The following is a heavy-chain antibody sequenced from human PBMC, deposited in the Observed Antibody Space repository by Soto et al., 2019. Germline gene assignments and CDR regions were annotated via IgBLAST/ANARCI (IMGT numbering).Heavy chain of an antibody. D-gene: IGHD3-10*01. J-gene: IGHJ6*02. CDR3: ASVPLLLWFGELPNYGMDV. CDR2: INHSGST. V-gene: IGHV4-34*01. Sequence: PSETLSLTCAVYGGSFSCYYWIWIRQPPGKGLEWIGEINHSGSTNYNPSLKSRVTISVGTSKNQFSLKLSSVTAADTAVYYCASVPLLLWFGELPNYGMDVWGQGTTVTVSS. CDR1: GGSFSCYY.